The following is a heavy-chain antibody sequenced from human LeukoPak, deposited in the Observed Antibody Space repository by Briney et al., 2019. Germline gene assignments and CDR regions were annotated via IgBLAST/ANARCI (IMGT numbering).Heavy chain of an antibody. CDR3: AREKLYYYDSSAFDY. D-gene: IGHD3-22*01. V-gene: IGHV4-39*07. CDR1: GGSISSSTYY. CDR2: IYYSGST. J-gene: IGHJ4*02. Sequence: SETLSLTCTVSGGSISSSTYYWGWIRQPPGKGLEWIGYIYYSGSTYYNPSLKSRVTISVDTSKNQFSLKLSSVTAADTAVYYCAREKLYYYDSSAFDYWGQGTLVTVSS.